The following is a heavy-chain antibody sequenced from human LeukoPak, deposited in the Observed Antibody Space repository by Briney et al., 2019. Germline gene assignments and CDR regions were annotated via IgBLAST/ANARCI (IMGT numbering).Heavy chain of an antibody. CDR2: IKQDGSEK. Sequence: PGGSLRLSCAASGFTFSSYWMSWVRLAPGKGLEWVANIKQDGSEKYYVDSVKGRFTISRDNAKNSLYLQMNSLRAEDTAVYYCARVIKDIVVVPAAAFDYWGQGTLVTVPS. CDR1: GFTFSSYW. D-gene: IGHD2-2*01. CDR3: ARVIKDIVVVPAAAFDY. J-gene: IGHJ4*02. V-gene: IGHV3-7*01.